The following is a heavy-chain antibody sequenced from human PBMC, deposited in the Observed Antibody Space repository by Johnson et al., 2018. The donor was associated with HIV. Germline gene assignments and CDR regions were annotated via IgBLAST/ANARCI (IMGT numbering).Heavy chain of an antibody. J-gene: IGHJ3*02. D-gene: IGHD3-22*01. CDR3: AREGVMIVVVPHAFDI. CDR1: GFTVSSNY. Sequence: VLLVESGGGLVKPGGSLRLSCAASGFTVSSNYMSWVRQAPGKGLEWVSLIYSGDSTYYADSVKCRFPISRDNSKNTLYLQMNSLRAEDTALYYCAREGVMIVVVPHAFDIWGQGTMVTVSS. V-gene: IGHV3-66*01. CDR2: IYSGDST.